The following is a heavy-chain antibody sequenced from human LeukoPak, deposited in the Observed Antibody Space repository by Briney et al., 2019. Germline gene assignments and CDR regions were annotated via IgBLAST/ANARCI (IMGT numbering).Heavy chain of an antibody. V-gene: IGHV4-34*01. CDR3: ARYCSGGSCRPPSLGVNWFDP. D-gene: IGHD2-15*01. J-gene: IGHJ5*02. Sequence: SETLSLTCAVHGGSFSAYFWTWIRQPPGEGLEWIGEINQSGSANYNPSLKSRVTISGDMSKNQFSLRLSSVTAADTAVYYCARYCSGGSCRPPSLGVNWFDPWGQGTLVTVSS. CDR2: INQSGSA. CDR1: GGSFSAYF.